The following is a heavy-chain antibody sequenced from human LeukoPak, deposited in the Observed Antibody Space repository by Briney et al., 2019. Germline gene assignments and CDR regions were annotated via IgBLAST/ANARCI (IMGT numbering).Heavy chain of an antibody. D-gene: IGHD6-19*01. J-gene: IGHJ6*02. Sequence: SETLSLTCTVSGGSISSYYWSWIWQPPGKGLEWIGYIYYSGSTNYNPSLKSRVTISVDTSKNQFSLKLSSVTAADTAVYYCARTSAIAVAGTVAGRYYYYGMDVWGQGTTVTVSS. CDR2: IYYSGST. CDR3: ARTSAIAVAGTVAGRYYYYGMDV. V-gene: IGHV4-59*08. CDR1: GGSISSYY.